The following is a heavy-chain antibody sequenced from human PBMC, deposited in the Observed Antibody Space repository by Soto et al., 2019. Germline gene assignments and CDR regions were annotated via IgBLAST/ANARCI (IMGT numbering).Heavy chain of an antibody. V-gene: IGHV5-51*01. J-gene: IGHJ4*02. D-gene: IGHD1-26*01. CDR1: GYSFW. CDR3: AAYNGIYVDY. Sequence: PGESLKISCQASGYSFWIGWVRQKPGKGLEWMGIIFPADSDTKYSPSFQGQVTISVDQSITTAYLQWSRLKASDTAGYYCAAYNGIYVDYWGQGTLVTVSS. CDR2: IFPADSDT.